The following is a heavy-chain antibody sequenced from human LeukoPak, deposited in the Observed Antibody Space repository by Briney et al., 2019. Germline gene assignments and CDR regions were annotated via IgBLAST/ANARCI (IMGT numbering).Heavy chain of an antibody. D-gene: IGHD2-15*01. J-gene: IGHJ4*02. CDR2: INPAGTET. CDR1: GFSFSAYW. CDR3: ARFGYVAAVDL. Sequence: GGSLRLSCAASGFSFSAYWMTWVRQAPGTGLEWVANINPAGTETYYVDPVKGRFTISRDNAKNLLYLQMNSLRAEDTAVYYCARFGYVAAVDLWGQGTLVAVSS. V-gene: IGHV3-7*01.